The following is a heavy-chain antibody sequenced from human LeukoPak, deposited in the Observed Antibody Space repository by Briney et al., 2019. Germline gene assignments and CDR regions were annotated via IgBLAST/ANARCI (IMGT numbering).Heavy chain of an antibody. Sequence: HSGGSLRLSCAASGFTFSSYGMHWVRQAPGKGLEWVAVISYDGSIKYYADSVKGRFTISRDSSKNTLYLQMNSLRAEDTAVYYCAKYGMTTVTYIDYWGQGTLVTVSS. J-gene: IGHJ4*02. CDR1: GFTFSSYG. CDR3: AKYGMTTVTYIDY. V-gene: IGHV3-30*18. CDR2: ISYDGSIK. D-gene: IGHD4-17*01.